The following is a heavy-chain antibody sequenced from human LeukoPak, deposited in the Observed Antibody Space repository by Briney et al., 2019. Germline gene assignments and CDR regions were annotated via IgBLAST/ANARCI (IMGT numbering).Heavy chain of an antibody. CDR2: IRFDGGDT. Sequence: PGGSLRLSCAASGFTFNNYWMHWVRQAPGMGLVWVSSIRFDGGDTAYADSAKGRFTISRDNAKNTMFLQMNNLRAEDTAVYYRAKEIHGFDVWGQGTLVTVSS. CDR1: GFTFNNYW. CDR3: AKEIHGFDV. V-gene: IGHV3-74*01. J-gene: IGHJ3*01.